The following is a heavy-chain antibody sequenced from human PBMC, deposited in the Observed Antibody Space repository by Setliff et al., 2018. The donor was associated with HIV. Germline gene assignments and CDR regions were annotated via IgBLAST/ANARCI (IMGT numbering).Heavy chain of an antibody. CDR1: TFSVSEYA. D-gene: IGHD6-13*01. V-gene: IGHV3-23*01. J-gene: IGHJ6*02. CDR2: ISGSGGST. Sequence: GGSLRLSCAASTFSVSEYAMSWVRQAPGKGLEWVSAISGSGGSTYYADSVKGRFTISRDNSKNTLFLQMNSLRPEDTAVYYCARDCRVGWVFTYGMDVWGQGTLVTVSS. CDR3: ARDCRVGWVFTYGMDV.